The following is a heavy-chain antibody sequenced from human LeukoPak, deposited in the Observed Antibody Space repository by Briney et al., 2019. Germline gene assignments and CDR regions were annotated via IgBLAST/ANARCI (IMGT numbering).Heavy chain of an antibody. CDR1: GYSFTSQD. CDR3: PLYTY. V-gene: IGHV1-3*03. J-gene: IGHJ4*02. CDR2: INPGNGDT. Sequence: ASVNVSCKTSGYSFTSQDMHWVRQAPGQSLEWMGCINPGNGDTKYSQEFQGRVTITRDTSATTAYMELSSLRSDDMAVYYCPLYTYWGQGTLVTVSS. D-gene: IGHD2-2*02.